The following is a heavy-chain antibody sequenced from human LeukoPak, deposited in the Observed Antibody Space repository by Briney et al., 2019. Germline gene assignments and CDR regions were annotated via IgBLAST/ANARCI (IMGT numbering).Heavy chain of an antibody. D-gene: IGHD3-22*01. Sequence: GGSLRLSCAASRFTFSSYSMNWVRQAPGKGLEWVSSISSSSSYIYYADSVKGRFTISRDNSKNTLYLQMNSLRAQDTAVYCCARDSDYYDSSGMGGFDYWGQGTLVTVSS. J-gene: IGHJ4*02. CDR3: ARDSDYYDSSGMGGFDY. CDR1: RFTFSSYS. CDR2: ISSSSSYI. V-gene: IGHV3-21*01.